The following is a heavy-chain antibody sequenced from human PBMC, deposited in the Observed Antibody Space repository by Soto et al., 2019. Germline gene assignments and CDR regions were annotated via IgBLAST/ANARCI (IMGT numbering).Heavy chain of an antibody. D-gene: IGHD6-6*01. Sequence: QVQLVQSGAEVKKPGSSVKVSCKPSGGTFSSYAISWVRQAPGQGLEWMGGIIAMLGTANYAQKFQGRVTITADESTSTAYMELSSLRSEDTAVYYCVRRVAPSSAFDIWGQGTMVTVSS. CDR2: IIAMLGTA. V-gene: IGHV1-69*01. CDR3: VRRVAPSSAFDI. CDR1: GGTFSSYA. J-gene: IGHJ3*02.